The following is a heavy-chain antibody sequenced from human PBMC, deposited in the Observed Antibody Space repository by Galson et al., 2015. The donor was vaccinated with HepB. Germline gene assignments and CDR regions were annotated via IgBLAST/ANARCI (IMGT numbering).Heavy chain of an antibody. V-gene: IGHV3-43D*03. CDR1: GFTFDDYA. CDR2: ISWDGGST. Sequence: SLRLSCAASGFTFDDYAMHWVRQAPGKGLEWVSLISWDGGSTYYADSVKGRFTISRDNSKNSPYLQMNSLRAEDTALYYCAKDSFHSSSWNGEYHWGGLFDYWGQGTLVTVSS. CDR3: AKDSFHSSSWNGEYHWGGLFDY. J-gene: IGHJ4*02. D-gene: IGHD6-13*01.